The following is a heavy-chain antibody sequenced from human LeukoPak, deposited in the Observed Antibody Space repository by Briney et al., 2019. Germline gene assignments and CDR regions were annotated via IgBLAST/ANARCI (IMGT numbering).Heavy chain of an antibody. V-gene: IGHV3-30*04. D-gene: IGHD6-19*01. CDR3: AKDRVAVAGLFDY. Sequence: PGGSLRLSCAASGFTFSSYAMHWVRQAPGEGLEWVAVISYDGSNKYYADSVKGRFTISRDNSKNTLYLQMNSLRAEDTAVYYCAKDRVAVAGLFDYWGQGTLVTVSS. CDR2: ISYDGSNK. J-gene: IGHJ4*02. CDR1: GFTFSSYA.